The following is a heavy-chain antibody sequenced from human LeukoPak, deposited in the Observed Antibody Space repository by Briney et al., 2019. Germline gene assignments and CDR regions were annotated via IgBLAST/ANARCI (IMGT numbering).Heavy chain of an antibody. CDR1: GGSISGYY. J-gene: IGHJ5*01. D-gene: IGHD2-15*01. V-gene: IGHV4-59*01. CDR3: ARFGWSGVPTFDS. Sequence: SETLSLTCTVSGGSISGYYWSWIRRPPGKDLEWNGYINYSGSTNTNYNPSLKSRVTVSVDTSKNQLSLILTSVTAADTAVYYCARFGWSGVPTFDSWGQGTLVTVSS. CDR2: INYSGSTNT.